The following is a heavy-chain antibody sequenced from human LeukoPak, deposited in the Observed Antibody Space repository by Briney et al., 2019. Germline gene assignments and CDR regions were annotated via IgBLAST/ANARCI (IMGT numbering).Heavy chain of an antibody. J-gene: IGHJ4*02. CDR3: ARAGVAGTVYFDY. Sequence: GRSLSLSCAASGFSFSRYEMKWVRQAPGKGLEWVSYISNSGSTIYYADSVRGRFTTSRDNARNSLSLQMNSLRAEDTAVYYCARAGVAGTVYFDYWGQGTLVTVSS. CDR1: GFSFSRYE. CDR2: ISNSGSTI. D-gene: IGHD6-19*01. V-gene: IGHV3-48*03.